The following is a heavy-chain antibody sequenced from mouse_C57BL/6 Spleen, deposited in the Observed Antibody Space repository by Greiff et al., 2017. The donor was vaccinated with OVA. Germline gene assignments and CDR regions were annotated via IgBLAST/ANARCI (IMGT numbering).Heavy chain of an antibody. J-gene: IGHJ2*01. D-gene: IGHD2-3*01. CDR1: GFTFSGYY. CDR2: INYDGSST. CDR3: ARVDDGYFDY. Sequence: EVMLVESEGGLVQPGSSMKLSCTASGFTFSGYYMSWVRQVPEKGLEWVANINYDGSSTYYLDSLKSRFIISRDNAKNILYLQMSSLKSEDTATYYCARVDDGYFDYWGQGTTLTVSS. V-gene: IGHV5-16*01.